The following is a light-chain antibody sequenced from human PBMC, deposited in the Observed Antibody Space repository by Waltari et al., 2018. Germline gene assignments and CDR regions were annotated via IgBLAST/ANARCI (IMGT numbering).Light chain of an antibody. V-gene: IGLV3-19*01. CDR3: SSRNGRASQVV. Sequence: SSGLTQDPAVSVALGPTIRITCRGASLRTSFASWYPVKTGQAPVLVMFGKEKRPSGVPDRISGESSETTSSLIITGAQAEDEADYYCSSRNGRASQVVFAGGTKVTVL. CDR2: GKE. J-gene: IGLJ2*01. CDR1: SLRTSF.